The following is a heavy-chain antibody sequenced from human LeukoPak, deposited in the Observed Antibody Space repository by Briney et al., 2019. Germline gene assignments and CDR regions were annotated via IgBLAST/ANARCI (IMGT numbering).Heavy chain of an antibody. D-gene: IGHD1-7*01. V-gene: IGHV3-21*01. CDR3: ARGSRELYYFDY. CDR1: GFTFNDYI. Sequence: GGSLRLSCAACGFTFNDYIMNWVRQAPGKGLEWVSSISSSYSYIYYADSVKGRFTISRDNAKNSLYLQMNSLRAEDTAVYYCARGSRELYYFDYWGQGTLVTVSS. J-gene: IGHJ4*02. CDR2: ISSSYSYI.